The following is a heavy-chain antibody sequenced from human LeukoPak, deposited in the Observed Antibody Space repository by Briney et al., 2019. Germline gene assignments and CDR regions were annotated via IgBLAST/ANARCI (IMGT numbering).Heavy chain of an antibody. CDR2: INHNGNVN. V-gene: IGHV3-7*03. D-gene: IGHD4-17*01. Sequence: GGSLRLSRAASGFTFSSYWMNWARQAPGKGLEWVASINHNGNVNYYVDSVKGRFTISRDNAKNSLYLQMSNLRAEDTAVYYCAKDQGTTSYYGMDVWGQGTTVTVSS. CDR3: AKDQGTTSYYGMDV. J-gene: IGHJ6*02. CDR1: GFTFSSYW.